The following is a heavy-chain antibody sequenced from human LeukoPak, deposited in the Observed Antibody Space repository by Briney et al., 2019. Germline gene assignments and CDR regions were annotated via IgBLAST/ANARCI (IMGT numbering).Heavy chain of an antibody. J-gene: IGHJ6*03. V-gene: IGHV1-46*01. CDR3: ARDSISYYDILTGYYGYYYYYMDV. CDR1: GYTFTSYY. CDR2: INPSGGST. D-gene: IGHD3-9*01. Sequence: ASVKVSCKASGYTFTSYYMHWVRQAPGQGLEWMGIINPSGGSTSYAQKFQGRVTMTRDTATSTVYMELSSLRSEDTAVYYCARDSISYYDILTGYYGYYYYYMDVWGKGTTVTVSS.